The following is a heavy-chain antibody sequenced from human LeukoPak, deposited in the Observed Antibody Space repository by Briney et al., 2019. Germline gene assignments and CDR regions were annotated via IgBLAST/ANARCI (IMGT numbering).Heavy chain of an antibody. CDR1: GFTFSNYE. CDR2: VDNSDSTI. D-gene: IGHD5-24*01. V-gene: IGHV3-48*03. CDR3: TNSQDRREGYNQYY. Sequence: PGGSLRLSCAASGFTFSNYEMHWVRQAPGKGLEWVSYVDNSDSTIYYADSVKGRFTISRDNAKNSLYLQMNSLKTEDTAVYYCTNSQDRREGYNQYYWGQGTLVTVSS. J-gene: IGHJ4*02.